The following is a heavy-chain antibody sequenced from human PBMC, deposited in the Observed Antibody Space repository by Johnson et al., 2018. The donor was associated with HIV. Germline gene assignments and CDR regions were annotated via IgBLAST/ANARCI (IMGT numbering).Heavy chain of an antibody. Sequence: VQLVESGGGLIQPGGSLRLSCATSGFTVSSYYMNWVRQAPGKGLEWVSVLYSGGNTYYADSVKGRFTISRDNSKNTLYLQMNSLRAEDTAVYYCSKTIVVVTADAFYIWGLGTMVTVSS. J-gene: IGHJ3*02. CDR2: LYSGGNT. CDR3: SKTIVVVTADAFYI. CDR1: GFTVSSYY. V-gene: IGHV3-66*02. D-gene: IGHD2-21*02.